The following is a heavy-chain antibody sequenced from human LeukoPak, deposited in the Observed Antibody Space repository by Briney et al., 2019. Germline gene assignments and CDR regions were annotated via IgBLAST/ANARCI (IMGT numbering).Heavy chain of an antibody. CDR2: INWNGDST. V-gene: IGHV3-20*04. CDR3: ARVSENGGLWPPAVFDY. Sequence: GGSLRLSCAASGFTFDDYGMSWVRQAPGRGLDWVSVINWNGDSTGYADSVKGRFTISRDNAKNTLYLQMNSLRAEDTAVYYCARVSENGGLWPPAVFDYWGQGTLVTVSS. CDR1: GFTFDDYG. J-gene: IGHJ4*02. D-gene: IGHD5-18*01.